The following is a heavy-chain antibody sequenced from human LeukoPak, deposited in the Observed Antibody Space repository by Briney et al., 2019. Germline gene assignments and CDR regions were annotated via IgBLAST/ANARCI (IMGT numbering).Heavy chain of an antibody. J-gene: IGHJ4*02. D-gene: IGHD2-2*02. V-gene: IGHV4-38-2*01. Sequence: SETLSLTCAVSGYSISSGYYWGWIRQPPGKGLEWIGSIYHSGSTYYNPSLKSRDTISVDTSKNQFSLKLSSVTAADTAVYYCASSLPAAIRYWGQGTLVTVSS. CDR1: GYSISSGYY. CDR3: ASSLPAAIRY. CDR2: IYHSGST.